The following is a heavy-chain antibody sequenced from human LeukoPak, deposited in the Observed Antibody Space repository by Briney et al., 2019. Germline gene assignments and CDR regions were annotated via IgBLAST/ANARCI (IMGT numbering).Heavy chain of an antibody. CDR3: ARVAEDCSGGSCYSEGSYWFDP. CDR1: GGSISSSSYY. CDR2: IYYSGST. V-gene: IGHV4-39*07. Sequence: SETLSLTCTVSGGSISSSSYYWGWLRQPPGKGLEWIGSIYYSGSTYYNPSLKSRVTISVDTSKNQFSLKLSSVTAADTAVYYCARVAEDCSGGSCYSEGSYWFDPWGQGTLVTVSS. D-gene: IGHD2-15*01. J-gene: IGHJ5*02.